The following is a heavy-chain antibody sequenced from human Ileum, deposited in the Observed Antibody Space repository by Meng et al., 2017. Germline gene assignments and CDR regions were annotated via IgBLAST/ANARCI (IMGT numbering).Heavy chain of an antibody. CDR2: IYESGST. Sequence: QVQLQESGPGLVKPSGTLSLTCAVSGGSIGSSNWWNWVRQPPGKGLEWIWEIYESGSTNFNPSLKSRITISLDRSKNHFSLKLNSVTAADTAVYYCANIVFNWFDSWGQGTLVTVSS. V-gene: IGHV4-4*02. CDR1: GGSIGSSNW. J-gene: IGHJ5*01. CDR3: ANIVFNWFDS. D-gene: IGHD2-15*01.